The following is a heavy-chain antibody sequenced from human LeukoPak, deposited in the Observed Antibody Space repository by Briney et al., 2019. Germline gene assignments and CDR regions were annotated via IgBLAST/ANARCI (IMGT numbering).Heavy chain of an antibody. CDR3: VSDRGGAGTLEH. J-gene: IGHJ1*01. CDR1: GGSISSSSYY. CDR2: IYYSGST. Sequence: PSETLSLTCTVSGGSISSSSYYWGWIRQPPGKGLEWIGSIYYSGSTYYNPSLKSRVTISVDTSKNQFSLKLSSVTAADTAVYYCVSDRGGAGTLEHWGEGTLVTVSS. V-gene: IGHV4-39*01. D-gene: IGHD6-25*01.